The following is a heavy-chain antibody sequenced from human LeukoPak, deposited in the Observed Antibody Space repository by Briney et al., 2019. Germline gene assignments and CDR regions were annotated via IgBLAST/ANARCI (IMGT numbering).Heavy chain of an antibody. D-gene: IGHD6-13*01. CDR3: ARDPGIAAAGTDRAGWFDP. Sequence: ASVNVSCKASGYTFTSYYMHWVRQAPGQGLEWMGIINPSGGSTSYAQKFQGRVTMTRDTSTSTVYMELSSLRSEDTAVYYCARDPGIAAAGTDRAGWFDPWGQGTLVTVSS. CDR1: GYTFTSYY. J-gene: IGHJ5*02. CDR2: INPSGGST. V-gene: IGHV1-46*01.